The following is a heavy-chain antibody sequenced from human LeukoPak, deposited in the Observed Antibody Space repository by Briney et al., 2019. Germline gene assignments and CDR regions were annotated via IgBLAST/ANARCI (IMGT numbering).Heavy chain of an antibody. Sequence: PSETLSLTCAVYGGSFSGYYWSWIRQPPGKGLEWIGEINHSGSTNYNPSLKSRVTISVDTSKNQFSLKLSSVTAADTAVYYCATYYYDSSGYLKPNAFDIWGQGTMVTVSS. V-gene: IGHV4-34*01. CDR1: GGSFSGYY. CDR2: INHSGST. J-gene: IGHJ3*02. D-gene: IGHD3-22*01. CDR3: ATYYYDSSGYLKPNAFDI.